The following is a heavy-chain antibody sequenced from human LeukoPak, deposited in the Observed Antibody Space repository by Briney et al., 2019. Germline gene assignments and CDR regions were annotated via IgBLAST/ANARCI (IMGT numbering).Heavy chain of an antibody. CDR3: ARDVDSSGYYYD. V-gene: IGHV4-4*02. CDR1: GGSISSSNW. J-gene: IGHJ4*02. D-gene: IGHD3-22*01. CDR2: IYHSGST. Sequence: NPSETLSLTCTVSGGSISSSNWWSWVRQPPGKGLEWIGEIYHSGSTNYNPSLKSRVTISVDRSKNQFSLKLSSVTAADTAVYYCARDVDSSGYYYDWGQGTLVTVSS.